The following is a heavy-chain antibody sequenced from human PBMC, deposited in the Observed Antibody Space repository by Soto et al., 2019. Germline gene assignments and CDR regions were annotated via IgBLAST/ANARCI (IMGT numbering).Heavy chain of an antibody. J-gene: IGHJ6*02. Sequence: GASVKVSCKASGYTLIGYYMHWVRQAPGQGLEWMRWINPNSGDTNYPLKFQGRVTMTRDTSMNTAYMELSRLRSDDTAVYYCARGRGNNYYGMDVWGQGTTVTVSS. V-gene: IGHV1-2*02. CDR2: INPNSGDT. CDR3: ARGRGNNYYGMDV. CDR1: GYTLIGYY.